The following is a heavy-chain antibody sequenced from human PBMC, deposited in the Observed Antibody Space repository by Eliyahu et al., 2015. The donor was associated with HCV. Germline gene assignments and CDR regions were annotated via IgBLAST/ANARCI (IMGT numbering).Heavy chain of an antibody. CDR2: INQDGSEK. CDR1: XFTXXSXW. CDR3: TRGTRDAY. J-gene: IGHJ4*02. D-gene: IGHD1-1*01. V-gene: IGHV3-7*01. Sequence: EVQLVESGGGXXXPGGSLGXSXAASXFTXXSXWMSWVRQAPGKGLEWVANINQDGSEKSHVDSVKGRFTVSRDNAKNSLYLQMNGLRAEDTAVYYCTRGTRDAYWGQGTLVTVSS.